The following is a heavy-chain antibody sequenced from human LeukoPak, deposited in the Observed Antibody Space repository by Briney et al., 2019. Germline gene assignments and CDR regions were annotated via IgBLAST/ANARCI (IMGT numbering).Heavy chain of an antibody. J-gene: IGHJ5*01. CDR1: GDSVSSKNGA. Sequence: SQTLSLTCAISGDSVSSKNGAWNWIRQSPSRGLEWLVRTYYRSKWYDEYADSVKGRVTISPDTSKNQFSLHVYSVTPVDTAVYYCARDLGTSGWYTFDFWGQGTLVTVSS. V-gene: IGHV6-1*01. CDR3: ARDLGTSGWYTFDF. CDR2: TYYRSKWYD. D-gene: IGHD6-19*01.